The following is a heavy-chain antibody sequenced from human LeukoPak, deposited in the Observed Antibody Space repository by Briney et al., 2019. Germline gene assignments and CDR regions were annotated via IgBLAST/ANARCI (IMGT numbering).Heavy chain of an antibody. V-gene: IGHV4-31*03. CDR2: IYYSGST. D-gene: IGHD1-26*01. CDR3: ARGPRGATLFDY. Sequence: SQTLSLTCTVSGGSISSGGYYWSWIRQHPGKGLEWIGYIYYSGSTYYNPSLKSRVTISVDTSKNQFSLKLSSVTAADTAVYYCARGPRGATLFDYWGQGTLVTVSS. CDR1: GGSISSGGYY. J-gene: IGHJ4*02.